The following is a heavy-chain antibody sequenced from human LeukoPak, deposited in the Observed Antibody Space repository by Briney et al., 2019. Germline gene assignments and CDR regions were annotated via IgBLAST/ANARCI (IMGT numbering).Heavy chain of an antibody. CDR1: GGSISSRSYN. J-gene: IGHJ4*02. D-gene: IGHD3-22*01. V-gene: IGHV4-39*07. CDR3: AKDHESDGYPCLDH. Sequence: SETLSLTCTVSGGSISSRSYNWGWIRQPPGKGLEWIGNIYYTGSTYYNPSLNSLFTISLDTSKNQFSLKVSSVTAADTAVYYCAKDHESDGYPCLDHWGLGTLVTVSS. CDR2: IYYTGST.